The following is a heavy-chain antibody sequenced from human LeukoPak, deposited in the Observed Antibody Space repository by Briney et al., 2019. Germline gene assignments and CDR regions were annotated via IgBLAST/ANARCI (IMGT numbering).Heavy chain of an antibody. J-gene: IGHJ6*03. D-gene: IGHD2-2*01. CDR3: ARCTSCLNSFYFYYMDV. CDR1: GFSVSNDY. V-gene: IGHV3-53*01. CDR2: INRGGTT. Sequence: PGGSLRLSCAVSGFSVSNDYINWVRQAPGKGLEWVSVINRGGTTYYADSVKGPFNFSRDNSKNTVYLQMNSLRAEDTAVYFCARCTSCLNSFYFYYMDVWGKGTTVTVSS.